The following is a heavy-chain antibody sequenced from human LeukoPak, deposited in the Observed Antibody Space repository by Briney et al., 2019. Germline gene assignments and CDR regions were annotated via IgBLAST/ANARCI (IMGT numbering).Heavy chain of an antibody. Sequence: ASVKVSCKASGYTFTSYYIHWVRQAPGQGLEWMGLINPIGGSTIYAQKFQGRVTMTRDMSTSTVYMELSSLRSEDTAMYYCARARGTTRRHDAFDIWGQGTMVTVSS. D-gene: IGHD4-11*01. J-gene: IGHJ3*02. CDR2: INPIGGST. CDR1: GYTFTSYY. CDR3: ARARGTTRRHDAFDI. V-gene: IGHV1-46*01.